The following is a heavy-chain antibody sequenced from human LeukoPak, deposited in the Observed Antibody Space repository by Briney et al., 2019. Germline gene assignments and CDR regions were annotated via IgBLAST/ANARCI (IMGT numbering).Heavy chain of an antibody. CDR2: ISHAGST. J-gene: IGHJ5*02. D-gene: IGHD6-13*01. CDR3: ARAGGSSSWYYPLNWFDP. CDR1: GYSISSGYY. Sequence: SETLSLTCTVSGYSISSGYYWGWVRQPPGKGLEWIGSISHAGSTDYSPSLKSRVTISLDTSKNQFSLKLRPVTAADTAVYYCARAGGSSSWYYPLNWFDPWGQGTLVTVSS. V-gene: IGHV4-38-2*02.